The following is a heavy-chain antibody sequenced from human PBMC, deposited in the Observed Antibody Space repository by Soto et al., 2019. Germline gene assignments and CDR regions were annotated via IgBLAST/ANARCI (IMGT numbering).Heavy chain of an antibody. CDR1: GFTFSSYG. CDR3: AKDIGSSGWYRSATLDY. V-gene: IGHV3-30*18. CDR2: ISYDGSNK. D-gene: IGHD6-13*01. J-gene: IGHJ4*02. Sequence: QVQLVESGGGVVQPGRSLRLSCAASGFTFSSYGMHWFRQAPGKGLEWVAVISYDGSNKYYTDSVKGRFTISRDNSKKTLYLQMNSLRAEDTAVYYCAKDIGSSGWYRSATLDYWGQGTLVTVSS.